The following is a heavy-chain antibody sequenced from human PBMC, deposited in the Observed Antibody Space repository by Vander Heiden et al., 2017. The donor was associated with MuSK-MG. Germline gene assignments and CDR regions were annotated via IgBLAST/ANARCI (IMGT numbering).Heavy chain of an antibody. V-gene: IGHV4-38-2*01. Sequence: QPPGKGLEWIGSTYHSGSTYYNPSLKSRVTISVDTPKNQFSLKLSSVTAADTAVYYCAKFKGYCSGGSCYPLGYFDLWGRGTLVTVSS. J-gene: IGHJ2*01. D-gene: IGHD2-15*01. CDR2: TYHSGST. CDR3: AKFKGYCSGGSCYPLGYFDL.